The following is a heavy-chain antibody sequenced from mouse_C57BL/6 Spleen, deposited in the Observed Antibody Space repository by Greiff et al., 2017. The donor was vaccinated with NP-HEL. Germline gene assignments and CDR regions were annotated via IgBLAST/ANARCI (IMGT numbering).Heavy chain of an antibody. CDR3: ARSNGYFILDY. CDR2: IYPGSGST. Sequence: VKLMESGAELVKPGASVKMSCKASGYTFTSYWITWVKQRPGQGLEWIGDIYPGSGSTNYNEKFKSKATLTVDTSSSTAYMQLSSLTSEDSAVYYCARSNGYFILDYWGQGTTLTVSS. D-gene: IGHD2-3*01. V-gene: IGHV1-55*01. CDR1: GYTFTSYW. J-gene: IGHJ2*01.